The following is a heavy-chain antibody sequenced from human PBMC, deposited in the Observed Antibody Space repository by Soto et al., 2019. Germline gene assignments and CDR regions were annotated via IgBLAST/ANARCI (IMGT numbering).Heavy chain of an antibody. D-gene: IGHD6-19*01. Sequence: EVQLVESGGGLVQPGGSLRLTCVASGFTFNIYSMNWVRQAPGKGLEWSSYITSDTNTIKYADSVKGRFTISRDNAKNLVYLQMNSLRDEDTAVYFCARSVEGHFDYWGQGTVVTVSS. J-gene: IGHJ4*02. CDR1: GFTFNIYS. CDR2: ITSDTNTI. V-gene: IGHV3-48*02. CDR3: ARSVEGHFDY.